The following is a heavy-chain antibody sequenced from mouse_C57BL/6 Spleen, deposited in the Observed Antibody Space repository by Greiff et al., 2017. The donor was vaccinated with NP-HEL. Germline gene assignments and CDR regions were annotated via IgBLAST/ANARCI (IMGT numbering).Heavy chain of an antibody. J-gene: IGHJ1*03. V-gene: IGHV14-4*01. CDR2: IDPENGDT. CDR1: GFNIKDDY. Sequence: VQLKESGAELVRPGASVKLSCTASGFNIKDDYMHWVKQRPEQGLEWIGWIDPENGDTEYASKFQGKAPITADTSSNTAFLQLSSLTSEDTAVYYCSITTVVYWYFDVWGTGTTVTVSS. CDR3: SITTVVYWYFDV. D-gene: IGHD1-1*01.